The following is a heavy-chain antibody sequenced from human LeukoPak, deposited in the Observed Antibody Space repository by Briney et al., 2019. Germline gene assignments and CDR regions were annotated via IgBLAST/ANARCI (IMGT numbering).Heavy chain of an antibody. Sequence: GASVKVSCKASGYTFTSYGISWVRQAPGQGLEWMGWINGYNSNTNYAQKVQGRVTMTTDTSTSTAYMELRSLGSDDTAVYYCARDARHRYCSSSSCYRGWLDPWGQGTPVTVSS. J-gene: IGHJ5*02. D-gene: IGHD2-2*01. CDR3: ARDARHRYCSSSSCYRGWLDP. CDR1: GYTFTSYG. CDR2: INGYNSNT. V-gene: IGHV1-18*01.